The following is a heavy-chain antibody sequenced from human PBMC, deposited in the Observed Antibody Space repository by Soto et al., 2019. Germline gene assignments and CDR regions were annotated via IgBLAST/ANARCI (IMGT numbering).Heavy chain of an antibody. CDR1: GGSISSGGYY. Sequence: QVQLQESGPGLVKPSQTLSLTCTVSGGSISSGGYYWSWIRQHPGKGLEWIGYLYYSGSTYYNPSLKSRVTISVDTSKNQFSLKLSSVTAADTAVYYCARDWRVAGKNWFDPWGQGTLVTVSS. D-gene: IGHD1-1*01. CDR2: LYYSGST. V-gene: IGHV4-31*03. J-gene: IGHJ5*02. CDR3: ARDWRVAGKNWFDP.